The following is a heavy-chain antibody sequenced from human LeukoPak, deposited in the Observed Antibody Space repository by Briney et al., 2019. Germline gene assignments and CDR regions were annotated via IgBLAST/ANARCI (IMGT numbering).Heavy chain of an antibody. D-gene: IGHD3-16*01. Sequence: GRSLRLSCAASGFTFDDYAMHWVRQAPGKGLEWVSGISWNSGSIGYADSVKGRFTISRDNAKNSLYLQMNSLRAEDTAVYYCARETSQKGAHYMDVWGKGTTVTISS. V-gene: IGHV3-9*01. CDR1: GFTFDDYA. CDR2: ISWNSGSI. J-gene: IGHJ6*03. CDR3: ARETSQKGAHYMDV.